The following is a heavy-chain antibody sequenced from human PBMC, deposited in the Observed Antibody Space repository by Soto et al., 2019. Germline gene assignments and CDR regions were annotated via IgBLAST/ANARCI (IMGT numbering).Heavy chain of an antibody. CDR3: ARARRVAARPYYYYGMDV. CDR1: GGTFSSYA. J-gene: IGHJ6*02. CDR2: IIPIFGTA. D-gene: IGHD6-6*01. V-gene: IGHV1-69*01. Sequence: QVQLVQSGAEVKKPGSSVKVSCKASGGTFSSYAISWVRQAPGQGLEWMGGIIPIFGTANYAQKFQGRVTITADESTSTAYIELSSLRSEDTAVYYCARARRVAARPYYYYGMDVWGQGTTVTVSS.